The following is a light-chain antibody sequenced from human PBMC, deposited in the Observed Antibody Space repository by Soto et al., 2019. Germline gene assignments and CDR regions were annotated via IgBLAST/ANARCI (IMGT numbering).Light chain of an antibody. CDR1: QNVFNS. CDR3: QQRNSLPLT. Sequence: EIVLTQSPATLSLSPLEVGTLSFRASQNVFNSLAWYQQKPGQAPRLLIHASNRATGIPARFSGSGSGTDFTLTISSLEPEDFAVYYCQQRNSLPLTFGGGTKVDIK. J-gene: IGKJ4*01. V-gene: IGKV3-11*01. CDR2: AS.